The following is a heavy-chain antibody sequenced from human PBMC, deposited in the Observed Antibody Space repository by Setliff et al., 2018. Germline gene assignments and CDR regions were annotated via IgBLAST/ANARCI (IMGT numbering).Heavy chain of an antibody. CDR3: TVYNTGSSKDHY. CDR2: INHSGST. V-gene: IGHV4-34*01. Sequence: SETLSLTCTVSGGSINNYYWSWIRQPPGKGLQWIGEINHSGSTNYNPSLKSRVTISVDTSKNQFYLKLSSVTDADTALYYCTVYNTGSSKDHYWGQGTPVTVSS. J-gene: IGHJ4*02. CDR1: GGSINNYY. D-gene: IGHD2-8*02.